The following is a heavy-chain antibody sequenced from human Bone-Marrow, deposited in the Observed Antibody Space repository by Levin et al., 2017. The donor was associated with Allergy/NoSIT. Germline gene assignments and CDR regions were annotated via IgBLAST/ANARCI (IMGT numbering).Heavy chain of an antibody. Sequence: ASVKVSCKASGYTFTGYYMHWVRQAPGQGLEWMGRINPNSGGTNYAQKFQGRVTMTRDTSISTAYMELSRLRSDDTAVYYCARDYGYCTNGVCYTPVDLYYYYGMDVWGQGTTVTVSS. J-gene: IGHJ6*02. CDR2: INPNSGGT. CDR1: GYTFTGYY. V-gene: IGHV1-2*06. D-gene: IGHD2-8*01. CDR3: ARDYGYCTNGVCYTPVDLYYYYGMDV.